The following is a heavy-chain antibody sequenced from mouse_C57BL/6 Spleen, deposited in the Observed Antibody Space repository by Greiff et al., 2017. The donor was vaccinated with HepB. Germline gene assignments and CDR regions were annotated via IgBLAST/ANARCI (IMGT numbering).Heavy chain of an antibody. CDR2: ISYDGSN. Sequence: ESGPGLVKPSQSLSLTCSVPGYSITSGYYWNWIRQFPGNKLEWMGYISYDGSNNYNPSLKNRISITRDTSKNQFFLKLNSVTTEDTATYYCAREGVFITTVVDSYFDYWGQGTTLTVSS. CDR3: AREGVFITTVVDSYFDY. V-gene: IGHV3-6*01. D-gene: IGHD1-1*01. J-gene: IGHJ2*01. CDR1: GYSITSGYY.